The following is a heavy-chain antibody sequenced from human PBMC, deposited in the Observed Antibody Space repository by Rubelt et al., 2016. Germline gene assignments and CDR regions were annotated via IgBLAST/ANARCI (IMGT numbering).Heavy chain of an antibody. J-gene: IGHJ4*02. CDR1: GYTFTIYG. Sequence: QVQLVQSGAEVRKPGASVKVSCKASGYTFTIYGISWVRQAPGQGLEWMGWISAYNGGTNFAQKLQGRVTMTTDTSTSTAYMELRSLRSDDTAVYYCAREYYYDSSGYIDYWGQGTLVTVSS. CDR3: AREYYYDSSGYIDY. D-gene: IGHD3-22*01. V-gene: IGHV1-18*01. CDR2: ISAYNGGT.